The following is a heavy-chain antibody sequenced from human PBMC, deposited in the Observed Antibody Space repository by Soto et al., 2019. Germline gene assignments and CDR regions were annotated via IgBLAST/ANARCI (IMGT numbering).Heavy chain of an antibody. J-gene: IGHJ3*02. D-gene: IGHD2-21*02. V-gene: IGHV4-31*03. CDR2: IYYSGST. Sequence: PSETLSLTCTVSGGSISSGGYYWSWIRQHPGKGLEWIGYIYYSGSTYYNPSLKSRVTISVDTSKNQFSLKLSSLTAADTAVYYCAIVGHIVVVTATQGAFDIWGQGTMATVSS. CDR1: GGSISSGGYY. CDR3: AIVGHIVVVTATQGAFDI.